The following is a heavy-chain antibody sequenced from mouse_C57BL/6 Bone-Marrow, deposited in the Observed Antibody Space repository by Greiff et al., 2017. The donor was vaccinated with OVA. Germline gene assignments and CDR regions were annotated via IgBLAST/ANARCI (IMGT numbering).Heavy chain of an antibody. CDR1: GFNIKNTY. V-gene: IGHV14-3*01. CDR3: ASAFYCSSPFAY. Sequence: EVQLQQSVAELVRPGASVKLSCTASGFNIKNTYMHWVKQRPEQGLEWIGRIDPANGNTKYATKFQGKATITADTSSNTAYLQLSSLTSEDSAISYCASAFYCSSPFAYWGPGPLLTVSA. D-gene: IGHD1-1*01. J-gene: IGHJ3*01. CDR2: IDPANGNT.